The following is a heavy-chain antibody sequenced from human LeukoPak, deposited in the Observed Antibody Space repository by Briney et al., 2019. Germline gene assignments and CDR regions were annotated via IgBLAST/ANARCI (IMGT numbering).Heavy chain of an antibody. D-gene: IGHD3-10*01. J-gene: IGHJ4*02. CDR1: GGSISSSSYY. Sequence: PSETLSLTCTVSGGSISSSSYYWGWIRQPPGKGLEWIGSIYYSGSTYYNPSLKSRVTISVDTSKNQFSLKLSSVTAADTAVYYCNSGSCYNVDYWGQGTLVTVSS. CDR2: IYYSGST. V-gene: IGHV4-39*07. CDR3: NSGSCYNVDY.